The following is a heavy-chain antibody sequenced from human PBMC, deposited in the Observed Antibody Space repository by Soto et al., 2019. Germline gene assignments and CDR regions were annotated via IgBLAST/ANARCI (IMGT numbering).Heavy chain of an antibody. CDR1: GYSFTDYH. D-gene: IGHD2-8*01. CDR2: INPKSGGT. Sequence: QVQLVQSGAEVKKPGASVRVSCKASGYSFTDYHIHWVRQAPGQGLEWLGRINPKSGGTSTAQKFQGRVNTTRDRSISTGYLDLTSLRSDDTAVYFCARGHSTDCSNGVCSFFYNHEMDVWGQGTTVTVSS. CDR3: ARGHSTDCSNGVCSFFYNHEMDV. V-gene: IGHV1-2*06. J-gene: IGHJ6*02.